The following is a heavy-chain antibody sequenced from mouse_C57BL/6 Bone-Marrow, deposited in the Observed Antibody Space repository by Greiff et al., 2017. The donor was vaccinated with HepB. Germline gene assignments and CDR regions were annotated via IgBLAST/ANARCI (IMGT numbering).Heavy chain of an antibody. Sequence: VQLQQSGAELVRPGASVKLSCTASGFNIKDDYMHWVKQRPEQGLEWIGWIDPENGDTEYASKFQGKATITADTSSNTAYLQLSSLTSEDTAVYCCTMRDYFDYWGQGTTLTVSS. J-gene: IGHJ2*01. CDR2: IDPENGDT. CDR1: GFNIKDDY. CDR3: TMRDYFDY. V-gene: IGHV14-4*01.